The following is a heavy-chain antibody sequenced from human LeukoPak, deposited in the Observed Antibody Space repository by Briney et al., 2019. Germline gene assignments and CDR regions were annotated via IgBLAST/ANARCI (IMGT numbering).Heavy chain of an antibody. Sequence: GGSLRLSCAASGFTVSSNYTSWVRQAPGKGLEWVSVIYSGGSTYYADSVKGRFTISRDNSKNTLYLQMNSLRAEDTAVYYCAKSIGTLNAFDIWGQGTMVTVSS. D-gene: IGHD3-22*01. J-gene: IGHJ3*02. CDR3: AKSIGTLNAFDI. CDR2: IYSGGST. CDR1: GFTVSSNY. V-gene: IGHV3-53*01.